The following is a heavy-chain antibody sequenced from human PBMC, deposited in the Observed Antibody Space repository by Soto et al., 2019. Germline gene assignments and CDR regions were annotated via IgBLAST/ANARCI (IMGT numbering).Heavy chain of an antibody. CDR2: IIPIFGSA. V-gene: IGHV1-69*13. D-gene: IGHD3-22*01. CDR1: GYTLTELS. CDR3: ARDKVGYYDSSGYYRVSVPPDYYYGMDV. J-gene: IGHJ6*02. Sequence: ASVKVSCKVSGYTLTELSMHWVRQAPGKGLEWMGGIIPIFGSANYAQKFQGRVTITADESTSTAYMELSSLRSEDTAVYYCARDKVGYYDSSGYYRVSVPPDYYYGMDVWGQGTTVTVSS.